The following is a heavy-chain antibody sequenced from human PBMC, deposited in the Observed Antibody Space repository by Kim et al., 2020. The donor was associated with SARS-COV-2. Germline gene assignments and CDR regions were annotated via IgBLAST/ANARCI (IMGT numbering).Heavy chain of an antibody. V-gene: IGHV1-24*01. Sequence: FQGRVTMTEDTSTDTAYMELSSLRSEDTAVYYCATAYSYSGSIPSYYFDYWGQGTLVTVSS. CDR3: ATAYSYSGSIPSYYFDY. J-gene: IGHJ4*02. D-gene: IGHD1-26*01.